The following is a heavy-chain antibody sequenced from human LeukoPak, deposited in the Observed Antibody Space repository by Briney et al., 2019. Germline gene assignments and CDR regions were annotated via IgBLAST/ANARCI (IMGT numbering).Heavy chain of an antibody. CDR3: ARARGRFPFDY. V-gene: IGHV4-59*01. J-gene: IGHJ4*02. D-gene: IGHD3-16*01. CDR1: GGSISSYY. Sequence: SETLSLTCTVSGGSISSYYWSWLRQPPGKGLEWIGYIYYSGSTNYNPSLKSRVTISVDTSKNQFSLKLSSVTAADTAVYYCARARGRFPFDYWGQGTLVTVSS. CDR2: IYYSGST.